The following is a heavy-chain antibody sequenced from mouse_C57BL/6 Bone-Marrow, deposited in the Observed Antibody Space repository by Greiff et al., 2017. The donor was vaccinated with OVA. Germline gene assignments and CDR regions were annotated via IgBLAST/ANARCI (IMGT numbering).Heavy chain of an antibody. CDR3: ARWGYYYGSSYAMDY. J-gene: IGHJ4*01. Sequence: EVKLEESVAELVRPGASVKLSCTASGFNIKNTYMHWVKQRPEQGLEWIGRIDPANGNTKYAPKFQGKATITADTSSNTAYLQLSSLTSEDTAIYYCARWGYYYGSSYAMDYWGQGTSVTVSS. D-gene: IGHD1-1*01. CDR1: GFNIKNTY. CDR2: IDPANGNT. V-gene: IGHV14-3*01.